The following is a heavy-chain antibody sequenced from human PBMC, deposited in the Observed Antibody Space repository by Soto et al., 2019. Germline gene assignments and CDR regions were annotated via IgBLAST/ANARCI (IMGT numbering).Heavy chain of an antibody. CDR2: ISGSGSST. D-gene: IGHD6-13*01. Sequence: QAGGSLRLSCAASGFTFSSFWMHWVRQVPGKGLEWVSRISGSGSSTDYANSVKGRFTSSRDNSKNTLSLQMNSVRAEDTAIYYCAKAWGFSSNWHLDYWGQGTLVTVS. CDR1: GFTFSSFW. J-gene: IGHJ4*02. V-gene: IGHV3-23*01. CDR3: AKAWGFSSNWHLDY.